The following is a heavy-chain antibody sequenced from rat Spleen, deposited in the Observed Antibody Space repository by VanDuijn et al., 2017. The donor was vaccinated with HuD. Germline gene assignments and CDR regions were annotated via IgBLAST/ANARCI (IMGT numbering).Heavy chain of an antibody. J-gene: IGHJ2*01. Sequence: EVQLQESGPGLVKPSQSLSLTCSVTDYSITSSYGWNWIRKFPGNKLEWMGYINSAGSTNYNPSLKSRISITRDTSKNQFFLQVNSVTTEDTATYYCGRDNNYKAYWGQGVMVTVSS. V-gene: IGHV3-3*01. CDR2: INSAGST. CDR1: DYSITSSYG. CDR3: GRDNNYKAY. D-gene: IGHD1-10*01.